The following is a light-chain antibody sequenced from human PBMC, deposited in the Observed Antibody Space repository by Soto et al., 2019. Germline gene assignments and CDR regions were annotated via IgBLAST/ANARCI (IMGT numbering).Light chain of an antibody. V-gene: IGLV2-23*01. CDR3: CSYASSSSYV. CDR2: EGT. Sequence: QSALTQPASVSGSPGQSITISCSGTTSGVGGYNLVSWYQQHTAKAPKLIIYEGTQRPSGVSSRFSGSKSGNTASLTISGLQAEDEADYYCCSYASSSSYVFGTGTKVTVL. CDR1: TSGVGGYNL. J-gene: IGLJ1*01.